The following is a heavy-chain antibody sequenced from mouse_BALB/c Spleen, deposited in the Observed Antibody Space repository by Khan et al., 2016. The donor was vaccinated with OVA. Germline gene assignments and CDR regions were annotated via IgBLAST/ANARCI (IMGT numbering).Heavy chain of an antibody. CDR3: ANGNYGWCAY. V-gene: IGHV5-9-1*01. J-gene: IGHJ3*01. Sequence: EVELVESGGGLVKPGGSLKLSCAASGFTFSSFAMSWVRQTPEKRLEWVATLSSAGHYTSYPDSLKGRLTNSRDNAKNTLYLLMNSLRSEDTAMYYGANGNYGWCAYWGQGTLVTVSA. CDR2: LSSAGHYT. D-gene: IGHD2-1*01. CDR1: GFTFSSFA.